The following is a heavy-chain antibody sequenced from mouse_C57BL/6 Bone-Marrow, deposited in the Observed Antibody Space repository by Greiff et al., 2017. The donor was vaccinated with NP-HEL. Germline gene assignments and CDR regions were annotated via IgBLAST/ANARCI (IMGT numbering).Heavy chain of an antibody. CDR2: ISSGGDYI. CDR3: TRVPPWYFDV. J-gene: IGHJ1*03. Sequence: EVKVVESGEGLVKPGGSLKLSCAASGFTFSSYAMSWVRQTPEKRLEWVAYISSGGDYIYYADTVKGRFTISRDNARNTLYLQMSRLKSEDTAMYYCTRVPPWYFDVWGTGTTVTVSS. CDR1: GFTFSSYA. V-gene: IGHV5-9-1*02.